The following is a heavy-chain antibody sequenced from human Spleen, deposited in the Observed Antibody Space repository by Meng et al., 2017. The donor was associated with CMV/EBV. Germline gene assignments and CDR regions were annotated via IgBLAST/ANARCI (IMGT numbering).Heavy chain of an antibody. Sequence: GESLKISCAASGFTFSSYGMHWVRQAPGKGLEWVAATSYDGSSEYYADSVKGRFTVSRDNSKNTLYLQMNSLRLEDTAMFYCARDSDYWGQGTLVTVSS. J-gene: IGHJ4*02. CDR2: TSYDGSSE. CDR3: ARDSDY. CDR1: GFTFSSYG. V-gene: IGHV3-30*19.